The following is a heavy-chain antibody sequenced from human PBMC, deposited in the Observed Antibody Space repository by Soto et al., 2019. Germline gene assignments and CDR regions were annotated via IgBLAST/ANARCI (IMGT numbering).Heavy chain of an antibody. CDR1: GYPFTSNA. V-gene: IGHV1-18*01. CDR3: ARGVTTVKSGWFDA. CDR2: ISVYNGNT. J-gene: IGHJ5*02. Sequence: ASVKVSCKASGYPFTSNAITWVRQAPGQGLEWMGWISVYNGNTNYPQRLQGRVTMTTDTSTSTAYMDLKSLRSDDTAVYYCARGVTTVKSGWFDAWGQGTLVTSPQ. D-gene: IGHD4-17*01.